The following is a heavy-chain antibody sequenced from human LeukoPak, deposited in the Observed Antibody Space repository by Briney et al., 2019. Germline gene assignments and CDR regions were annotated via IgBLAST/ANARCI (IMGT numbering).Heavy chain of an antibody. CDR3: ARSNSVAGTT. J-gene: IGHJ5*02. D-gene: IGHD6-19*01. CDR2: TLYSGST. V-gene: IGHV4-39*01. CDR1: GGSISGTTFY. Sequence: SETLSLTCTVSGGSISGTTFYWGWIRQPPGKGLEWIGSTLYSGSTYYNPSLKSRVTISVDTSKNQFSLKLSSVTGEDTAVYYCARSNSVAGTTWGQGTLVTVSS.